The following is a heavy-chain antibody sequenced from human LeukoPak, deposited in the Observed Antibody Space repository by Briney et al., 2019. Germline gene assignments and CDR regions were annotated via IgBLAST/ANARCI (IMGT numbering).Heavy chain of an antibody. D-gene: IGHD3-16*01. CDR1: GFTFSSYA. CDR2: IKQDGSEK. J-gene: IGHJ4*02. Sequence: GGSLRLSCAASGFTFSSYAMSWVRQAPGKGLEWVANIKQDGSEKYYVDSVRGRFTISRDNVKNSLYLQMNSLRAEDTAVYYCARDLWVDYWGQGTLVTVSS. CDR3: ARDLWVDY. V-gene: IGHV3-7*01.